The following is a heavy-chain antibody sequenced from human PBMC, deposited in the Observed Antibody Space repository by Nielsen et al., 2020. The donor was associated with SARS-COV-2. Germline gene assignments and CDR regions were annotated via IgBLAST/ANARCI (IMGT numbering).Heavy chain of an antibody. CDR3: ARRRGYSGYDWEVYYFDY. J-gene: IGHJ4*02. Sequence: GSLRLSCPVSGGSISSYYWSWIRQPPGKGLEWIGYIYYSGSTNYNPSLKSRVTISVDTSKNQFSLKLSSVTAADTAVYYCARRRGYSGYDWEVYYFDYWGQGTLVTVSS. CDR1: GGSISSYY. D-gene: IGHD5-12*01. CDR2: IYYSGST. V-gene: IGHV4-59*08.